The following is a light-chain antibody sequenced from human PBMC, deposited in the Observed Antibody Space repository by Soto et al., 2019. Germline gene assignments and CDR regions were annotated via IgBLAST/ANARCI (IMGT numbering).Light chain of an antibody. V-gene: IGKV3-20*01. Sequence: IVLTQSPGTLSLSPGERGTLSCRASQNLGTLYLAWFQQKSGQSPRLLIYSASRRATGIPDRFTGSGSGTDFTLTINRGETEDFAVYFCQQYAGPPPTFGKGTKVEIK. CDR1: QNLGTLY. CDR2: SAS. CDR3: QQYAGPPPT. J-gene: IGKJ1*01.